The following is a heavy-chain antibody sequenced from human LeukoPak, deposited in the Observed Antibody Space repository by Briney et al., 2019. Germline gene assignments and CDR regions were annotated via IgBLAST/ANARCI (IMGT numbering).Heavy chain of an antibody. CDR1: GFTFSSYS. Sequence: GGSLRLSCAASGFTFSSYSMNWVHQAPGKGLEWVSYISSSSSTIYYADSVKGRFTISRDNAKNSLYLQMNGLRAEDTAVYHCAKDTLPYGMDVWGQGTTVTVSS. J-gene: IGHJ6*02. D-gene: IGHD3-10*01. V-gene: IGHV3-48*01. CDR2: ISSSSSTI. CDR3: AKDTLPYGMDV.